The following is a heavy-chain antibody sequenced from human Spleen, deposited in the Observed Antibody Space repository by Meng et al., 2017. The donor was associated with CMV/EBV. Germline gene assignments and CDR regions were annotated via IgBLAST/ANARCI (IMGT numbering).Heavy chain of an antibody. D-gene: IGHD6-13*01. Sequence: CPVSRASVRRASSPWHLFPQPPGTGLAWIAQTLPRASTDSHPSLPPRLTLSVDTSKNDFSLNLNSVTAADTAVYYCVGLTAGGGGRGYWGQGALVTVSS. CDR3: VGLTAGGGGRGY. V-gene: IGHV4-61*03. J-gene: IGHJ4*02. CDR2: TLPRAST. CDR1: RASVRRASSP.